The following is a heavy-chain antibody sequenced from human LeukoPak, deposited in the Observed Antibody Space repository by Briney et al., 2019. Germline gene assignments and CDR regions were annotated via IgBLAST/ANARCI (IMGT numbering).Heavy chain of an antibody. CDR3: ARDRGDYYYYYMDV. Sequence: PSETLSLTCTVSGGSISSNSYYWGWIRQPPGKGLEWIGSIYYSGSTYYNPSLKSRVTISVDSSKNQFSLKLSSVTAADTAMYYCARDRGDYYYYYMDVWGKGTTVTISS. CDR2: IYYSGST. CDR1: GGSISSNSYY. V-gene: IGHV4-39*07. D-gene: IGHD6-25*01. J-gene: IGHJ6*03.